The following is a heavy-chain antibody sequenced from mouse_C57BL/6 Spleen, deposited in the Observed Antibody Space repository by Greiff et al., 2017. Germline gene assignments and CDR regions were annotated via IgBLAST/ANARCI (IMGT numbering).Heavy chain of an antibody. CDR1: GFTFSSYG. Sequence: EVKLVESGGDLVKPGGSLKLSCAASGFTFSSYGMSWVRPTPDKRLEWVATISSGGSYTYYPDSVKGRFTISRDNAKNTLYLQMSSLKSEDTAMYYCARQDYYGSSVYFDVWGTGTTVTVSS. V-gene: IGHV5-6*01. CDR2: ISSGGSYT. J-gene: IGHJ1*03. D-gene: IGHD1-1*01. CDR3: ARQDYYGSSVYFDV.